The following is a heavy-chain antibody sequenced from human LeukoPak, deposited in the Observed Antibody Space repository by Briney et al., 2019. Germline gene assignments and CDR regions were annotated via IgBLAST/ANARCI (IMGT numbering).Heavy chain of an antibody. CDR1: GFTFDDYG. CDR2: INWNGGST. Sequence: GGPLLLSCAASGFTFDDYGMSWVRQAPGKGLEWVSGINWNGGSTGYADSVKGRFTISRDNAKNSLYLQMNSLRAEDTALFYCAREYYDSSGYYYPFDYWGQGTLVTVSS. CDR3: AREYYDSSGYYYPFDY. V-gene: IGHV3-20*04. D-gene: IGHD3-22*01. J-gene: IGHJ4*02.